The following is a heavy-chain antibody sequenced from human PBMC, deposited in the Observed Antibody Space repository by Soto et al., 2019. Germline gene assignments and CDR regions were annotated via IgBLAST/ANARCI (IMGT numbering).Heavy chain of an antibody. CDR1: GFTVSSNY. V-gene: IGHV3-66*01. D-gene: IGHD4-17*01. Sequence: EVQLVESGGGLVQPGGSLRLSCAASGFTVSSNYMSWVRQAPGKGLEWVSVIYSGGSTYYADSVKGRFPISRDNSKNTLYLQMNSLRAEDTAVYYCARELVFGDYGPNWFDPWGQGTLVTVSS. CDR3: ARELVFGDYGPNWFDP. J-gene: IGHJ5*02. CDR2: IYSGGST.